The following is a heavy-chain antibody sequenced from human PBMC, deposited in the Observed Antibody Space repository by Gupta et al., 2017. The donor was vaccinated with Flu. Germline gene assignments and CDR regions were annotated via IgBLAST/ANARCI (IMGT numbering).Heavy chain of an antibody. CDR3: AIAPRGGAFDY. CDR2: INHSGST. J-gene: IGHJ4*01. V-gene: IGHV4-34*01. Sequence: QVQLQQWGAGLLKPSETLSLTCAVYGGSFSGYYCSWIRQPPGKGLEWMGEINHSGSTNYNPSQKSRGTIAVDTSKNHLSLKLSYVTAADTAGYYCAIAPRGGAFDYWGDGTLVTLAS. CDR1: GGSFSGYY. D-gene: IGHD3-16*01.